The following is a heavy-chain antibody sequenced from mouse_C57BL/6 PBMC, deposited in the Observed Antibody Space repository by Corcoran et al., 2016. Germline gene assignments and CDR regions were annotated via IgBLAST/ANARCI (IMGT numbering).Heavy chain of an antibody. CDR1: GYTFTTYG. CDR2: INTYSGVP. Sequence: QIQLVQSGPELKKPGETVKISCKASGYTFTTYGMSWVKQAPGKGLKWMGWINTYSGVPTYADDFKGRLAFSLETSASTAYLQINNLKNEDTATYFCARWGRGLPFDYWGQGTTLTVSS. D-gene: IGHD2-13*01. J-gene: IGHJ2*01. CDR3: ARWGRGLPFDY. V-gene: IGHV9-3*01.